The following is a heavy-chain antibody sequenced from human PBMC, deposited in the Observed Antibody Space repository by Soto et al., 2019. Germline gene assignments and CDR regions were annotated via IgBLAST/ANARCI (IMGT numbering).Heavy chain of an antibody. Sequence: GASVKVSCKASGGTFSSYTISWVRQAPGQGLEWMGRIIPILGIANYAQKFQGRVTITRDMSTSTAYMELSSLRSEDTAVYYCAAGYGDYRIDYWGQGTLVTVSS. CDR1: GGTFSSYT. J-gene: IGHJ4*02. CDR2: IIPILGIA. V-gene: IGHV1-69*02. CDR3: AAGYGDYRIDY. D-gene: IGHD4-17*01.